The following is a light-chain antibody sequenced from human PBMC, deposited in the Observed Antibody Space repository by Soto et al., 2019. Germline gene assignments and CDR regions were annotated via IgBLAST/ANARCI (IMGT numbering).Light chain of an antibody. Sequence: EIVLSQSPGTLSLSPGERATLSCRASQSVSSSYLAWYQQKPGQAPRLLIYGASSRATGIPDRFSGSGSGTHFTLTISRLEPEEFAVYYCQQYGSSPFGQGTKLEIK. J-gene: IGKJ2*01. V-gene: IGKV3-20*01. CDR2: GAS. CDR1: QSVSSSY. CDR3: QQYGSSP.